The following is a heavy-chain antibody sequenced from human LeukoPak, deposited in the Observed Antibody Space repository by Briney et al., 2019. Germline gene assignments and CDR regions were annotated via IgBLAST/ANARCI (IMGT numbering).Heavy chain of an antibody. J-gene: IGHJ3*02. CDR3: AHKNGRGGGFDI. D-gene: IGHD1-1*01. Sequence: SDPTLVNPTQTLTLACTFSGFSLSTSGVGVGWIRQPPGKALEWLALIYWDDDKRYSPSLRSRLTITKDTSKTQVVLTMTNMDPVDTATYYCAHKNGRGGGFDIWGQGTMVTVSS. V-gene: IGHV2-5*02. CDR1: GFSLSTSGVG. CDR2: IYWDDDK.